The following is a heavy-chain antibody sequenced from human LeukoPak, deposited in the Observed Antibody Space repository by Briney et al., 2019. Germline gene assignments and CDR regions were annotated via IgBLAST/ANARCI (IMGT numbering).Heavy chain of an antibody. J-gene: IGHJ4*02. CDR2: INPNSGGT. D-gene: IGHD3-9*01. CDR3: ARRSDILTGYHDY. V-gene: IGHV1-2*02. Sequence: GASVKVSCKASGYTFTGYYMHWVRQAPGQGLEWMGWINPNSGGTNYAQKFQGRVTMTRDTSISTAYMELSRLRSEDTAVYYCARRSDILTGYHDYWGQGTLVTVSS. CDR1: GYTFTGYY.